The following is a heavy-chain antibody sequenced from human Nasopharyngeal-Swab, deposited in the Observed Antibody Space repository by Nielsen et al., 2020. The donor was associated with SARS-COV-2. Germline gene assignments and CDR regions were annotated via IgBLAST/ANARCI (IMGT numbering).Heavy chain of an antibody. CDR1: GFIFSSYS. J-gene: IGHJ6*02. Sequence: GESLKISCAASGFIFSSYSMNWVRQAPGKGLEWVSGISASGDNTYYADSVKGRFTISRDNAKNSLYLQMNSLRAEDTAVYYCARDAGRMMGPAMDVWGQGTTVTVSS. D-gene: IGHD2-15*01. CDR3: ARDAGRMMGPAMDV. CDR2: ISASGDNT. V-gene: IGHV3-21*01.